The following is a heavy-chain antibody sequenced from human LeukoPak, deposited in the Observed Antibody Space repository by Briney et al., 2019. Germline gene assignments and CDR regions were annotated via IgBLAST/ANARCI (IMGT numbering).Heavy chain of an antibody. CDR3: ARVIAVAGTSWFDP. D-gene: IGHD6-19*01. J-gene: IGHJ5*02. CDR1: GGSISSGGYS. Sequence: SQTLSLTCAVSGGSISSGGYSWSWIRQPPGKGLEWIGYIYHSGSTYYNPSLKSRVTISVGRSKNQFSLKLSSVTAADTAVYYCARVIAVAGTSWFDPWGQGTLVTVSS. V-gene: IGHV4-30-2*01. CDR2: IYHSGST.